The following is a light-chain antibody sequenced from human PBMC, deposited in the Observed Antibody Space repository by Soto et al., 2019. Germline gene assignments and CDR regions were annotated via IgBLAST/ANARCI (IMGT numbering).Light chain of an antibody. CDR1: QSVSGY. CDR3: EHHNNCPPT. V-gene: IGKV3-11*01. Sequence: EIVLTQSPATLSLSPGERATLSCRASQSVSGYLAWYQQKPGQAPRLLIYDAFNRSTGIPARFSGSGSGTDFTLTITSLVPEYFVVYYYEHHNNCPPTFGRGTKVEIK. J-gene: IGKJ4*01. CDR2: DAF.